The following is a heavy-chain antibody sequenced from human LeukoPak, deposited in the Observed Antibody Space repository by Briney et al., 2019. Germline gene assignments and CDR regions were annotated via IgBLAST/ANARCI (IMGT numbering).Heavy chain of an antibody. J-gene: IGHJ4*02. V-gene: IGHV5-51*01. Sequence: GESLRISCKGSGYTFSSYWIGWVRQMPGKGLEWMGIIYPGDSDTRYSPSLQGQVTISVDTSIGTAYLQWSSLKASGTAIYYCARQNDFRLDYWGQGTLVTVSS. CDR1: GYTFSSYW. CDR2: IYPGDSDT. CDR3: ARQNDFRLDY. D-gene: IGHD3-3*01.